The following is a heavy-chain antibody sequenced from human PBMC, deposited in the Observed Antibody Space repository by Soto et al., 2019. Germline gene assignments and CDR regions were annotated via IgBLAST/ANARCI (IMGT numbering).Heavy chain of an antibody. Sequence: PSQTLSLTCAISGDSVSSNSAAWNWIRQSPSRGLEWLGRTYCRSKWYNDYAVSVKSRITFNPDTSKNQFSLHLNSVTPEDTAVYYFARESVRQQLAYYFDNLGLGALVTISS. J-gene: IGHJ4*02. V-gene: IGHV6-1*01. D-gene: IGHD6-13*01. CDR3: ARESVRQQLAYYFDN. CDR1: GDSVSSNSAA. CDR2: TYCRSKWYN.